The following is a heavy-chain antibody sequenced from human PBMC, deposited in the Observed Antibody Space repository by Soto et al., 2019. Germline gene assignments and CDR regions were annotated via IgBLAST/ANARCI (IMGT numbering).Heavy chain of an antibody. D-gene: IGHD5-12*01. CDR3: AKDPTVRGYRGYDSGYYFDF. CDR1: GFTVSNAW. V-gene: IGHV3-30*18. J-gene: IGHJ4*02. Sequence: GQLVESGGGLVKPGGSLRLSCAASGFTVSNAWMTWVRQAPGKGLEWVAVISYDGSIQYYADSVKGRFTISRDNSKNTLYLQMNSLRVEDTAVYFCAKDPTVRGYRGYDSGYYFDFWGQGSLVTVSS. CDR2: ISYDGSIQ.